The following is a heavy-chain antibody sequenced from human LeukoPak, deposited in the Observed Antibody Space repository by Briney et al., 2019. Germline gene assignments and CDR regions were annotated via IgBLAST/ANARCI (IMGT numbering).Heavy chain of an antibody. CDR3: ATNVGSSGWFDY. CDR1: GGSISSYY. D-gene: IGHD6-19*01. V-gene: IGHV4-59*01. J-gene: IGHJ4*02. Sequence: SETLSLTCTVSGGSISSYYGSWIRQPPGKGLEWIGYISYTGSTNYNPSLKGRVTISLDTSKNQFSLNLNSVTAGDTAVYYCATNVGSSGWFDYWGQGTLVTVSS. CDR2: ISYTGST.